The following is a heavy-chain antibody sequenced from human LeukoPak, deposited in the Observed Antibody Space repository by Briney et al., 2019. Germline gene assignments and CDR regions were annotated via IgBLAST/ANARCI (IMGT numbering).Heavy chain of an antibody. CDR2: IKPSNGDS. Sequence: ASVKVSCKASGYTFTDYYIHWVRQAPGQGLEWMAWIKPSNGDSKYTQKFQGRVTMTRDMSTSTVYMELSSLRSEDTAVYYCARFHKYYYYMDVWGKGTTVTVSS. J-gene: IGHJ6*03. CDR1: GYTFTDYY. CDR3: ARFHKYYYYMDV. V-gene: IGHV1-2*02.